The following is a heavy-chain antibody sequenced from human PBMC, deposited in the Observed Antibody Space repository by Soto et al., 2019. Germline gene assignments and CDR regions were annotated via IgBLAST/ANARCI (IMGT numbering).Heavy chain of an antibody. CDR2: ISYDGSIR. CDR3: ARDSDPRMSREVMTDDFDY. CDR1: GFTFSQFG. Sequence: QVRLIESGGGVVQPGTSLKLSCAASGFTFSQFGMHWVRQAPGKGLEWLAVISYDGSIRYYADSVRGRFSIFRDNSDRMVHLQMNRLRLEDTALYYCARDSDPRMSREVMTDDFDYWGQGTLVTVSS. J-gene: IGHJ4*02. V-gene: IGHV3-30-3*01. D-gene: IGHD3-10*01.